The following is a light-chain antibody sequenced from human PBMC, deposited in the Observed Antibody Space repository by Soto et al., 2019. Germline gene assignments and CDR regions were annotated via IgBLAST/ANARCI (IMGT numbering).Light chain of an antibody. Sequence: VLTQPPSVSGAPGQRVTITCTGSSSNIGAGYDVHWYQQLPGTSPKLLIYGNTNRPSGVPDRFSGSNSGTSASASLALTGLQAGDEADYYCQSYDSSLNTYVFGPGTKLTVL. CDR2: GNT. J-gene: IGLJ1*01. V-gene: IGLV1-40*01. CDR1: SSNIGAGYD. CDR3: QSYDSSLNTYV.